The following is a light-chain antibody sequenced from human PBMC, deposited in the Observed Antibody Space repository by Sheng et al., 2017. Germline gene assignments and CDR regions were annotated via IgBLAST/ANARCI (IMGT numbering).Light chain of an antibody. J-gene: IGKJ1*01. V-gene: IGKV4-1*01. CDR3: QQYYSTPPT. Sequence: EIVLTQSPGTLSLSPGERVTLSCRASQRIRSSYLAWYQQKPGQPPKLLIYWASTRESGVPDRFSGSGSGTDFTLTISSLQAEDVAVYYCQQYYSTPPTFGQGTKVEI. CDR2: WAS. CDR1: QRIRSSY.